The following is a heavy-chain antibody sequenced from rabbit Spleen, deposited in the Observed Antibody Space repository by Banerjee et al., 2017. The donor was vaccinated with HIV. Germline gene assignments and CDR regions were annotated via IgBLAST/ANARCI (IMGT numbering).Heavy chain of an antibody. CDR2: IYSSSTIT. Sequence: QSLEESGGDLVKPEGSLTLTCTASGFSFSSSYYMYWARQAPGKGLEWIGCIYSSSTITWYASWAKGRFTISKTSSTTVTLQMTSLTDADTATYFCARGGYGGHIYSMGLWGPGTLVTVS. J-gene: IGHJ4*01. CDR3: ARGGYGGHIYSMGL. CDR1: GFSFSSSYY. V-gene: IGHV1S40*01. D-gene: IGHD4-2*01.